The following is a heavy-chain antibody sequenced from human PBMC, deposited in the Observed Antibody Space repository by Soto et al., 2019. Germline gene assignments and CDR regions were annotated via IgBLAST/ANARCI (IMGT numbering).Heavy chain of an antibody. CDR2: INHSGST. Sequence: SETLSLTCTVSGGSFRSYCWTWIRQPPGEGLEWIGEINHSGSTNYNPSLKSRVTISVDTSKNQFSLKLSSVTAADTAVYYCARGSPQSRRLRLGELSPYYFDYWGQGTLVTVSS. D-gene: IGHD3-16*02. J-gene: IGHJ4*02. CDR3: ARGSPQSRRLRLGELSPYYFDY. CDR1: GGSFRSYC. V-gene: IGHV4-34*01.